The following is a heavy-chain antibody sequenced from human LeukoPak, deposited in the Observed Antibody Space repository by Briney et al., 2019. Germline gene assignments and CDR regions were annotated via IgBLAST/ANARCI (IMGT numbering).Heavy chain of an antibody. J-gene: IGHJ4*02. CDR1: GYTFTSYC. CDR3: ARDPTNWIDY. V-gene: IGHV1-2*02. CDR2: MNPNSGAT. Sequence: GASVKVSCKASGYTFTSYCMHWVRQAPGQGLEWMGWMNPNSGATNYAQKFQGRVTTTRDTSSSTAYMELSRLTSDDTAVYYCARDPTNWIDYWGQGTLVTVSS. D-gene: IGHD1-1*01.